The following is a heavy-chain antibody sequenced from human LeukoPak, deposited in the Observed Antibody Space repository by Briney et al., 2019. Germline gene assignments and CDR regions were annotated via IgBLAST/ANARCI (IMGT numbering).Heavy chain of an antibody. CDR1: GGTFSSYA. D-gene: IGHD2-2*01. CDR2: IIPILGLT. Sequence: SVKVSCKASGGTFSSYAFSWVRQAPGQGLEWMGKIIPILGLTKYAQNYQGRVTITADKSTSTAYMELSSLRFEDTALHYCAKAGRIGHDSYAYWGQGTLVTVSS. V-gene: IGHV1-69*04. CDR3: AKAGRIGHDSYAY. J-gene: IGHJ4*02.